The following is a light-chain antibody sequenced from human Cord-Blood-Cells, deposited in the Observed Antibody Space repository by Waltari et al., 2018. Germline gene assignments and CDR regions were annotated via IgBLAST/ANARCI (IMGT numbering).Light chain of an antibody. V-gene: IGLV6-57*01. CDR1: SGSIASNY. CDR2: EDN. CDR3: QSYDSSNSWV. J-gene: IGLJ3*02. Sequence: NFMLTQPHSVSESPGKTVTISCTRSSGSIASNYVQWYQQRPGSSPTTVIYEDNQRPSGVPDRFSGSIDSSSNSASLTISGLKTEDEADYYCQSYDSSNSWVFGGGT.